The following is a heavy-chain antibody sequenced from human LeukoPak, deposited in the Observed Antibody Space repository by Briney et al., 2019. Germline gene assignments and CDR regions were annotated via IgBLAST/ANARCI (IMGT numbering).Heavy chain of an antibody. V-gene: IGHV4-61*02. CDR1: GYSISSGYY. D-gene: IGHD3-22*01. Sequence: SETLSLTCTVSGYSISSGYYWSWIRQPAGKGLEWIGRIYTSGSTNYNPSLKSRVTISVDTSKNQFSLKLSSVTAADTAVYYCARDVKYYYDSSGQSRGDRFDPWGQGTLVTVSS. CDR2: IYTSGST. CDR3: ARDVKYYYDSSGQSRGDRFDP. J-gene: IGHJ5*02.